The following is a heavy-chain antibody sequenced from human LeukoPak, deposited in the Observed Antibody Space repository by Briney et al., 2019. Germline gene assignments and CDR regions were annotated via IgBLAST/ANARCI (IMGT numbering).Heavy chain of an antibody. Sequence: SGGSLRLSCAASGLTFSSYAMSWVRQAPGKGLEWVSVISGSGGSTYYADSVKGRFTVSRDSSKNTLYLQMNSLGAEDTAVYYCAKVQGAWRLYYAISGSYNFDYWGQGTVVTVSS. CDR1: GLTFSSYA. D-gene: IGHD3-22*01. J-gene: IGHJ4*02. CDR2: ISGSGGST. CDR3: AKVQGAWRLYYAISGSYNFDY. V-gene: IGHV3-23*01.